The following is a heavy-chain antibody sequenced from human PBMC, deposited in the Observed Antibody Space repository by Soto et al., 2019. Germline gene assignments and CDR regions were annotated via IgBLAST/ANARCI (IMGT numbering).Heavy chain of an antibody. V-gene: IGHV3-23*01. D-gene: IGHD3-16*01. CDR2: ISSSGDGT. CDR1: GFTFSNYG. CDR3: AKDRGGTVFECFLY. J-gene: IGHJ1*01. Sequence: EVQLLESGGGLVQPGGSLRLSCAASGFTFSNYGMTWVRQAPGKGLEWVSAISSSGDGTYYADSVKGRFTISRDNSKDALYLQMNGLRGGHTAIYYCAKDRGGTVFECFLYWGQGTLVTVSS.